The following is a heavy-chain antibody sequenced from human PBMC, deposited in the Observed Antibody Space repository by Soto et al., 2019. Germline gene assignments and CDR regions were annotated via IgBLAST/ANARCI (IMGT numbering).Heavy chain of an antibody. D-gene: IGHD3-22*01. CDR1: GGTFSSYA. CDR2: IIPIFGTA. CDR3: ARDRGPSSGYYPYWFDP. Sequence: QVQLVQSGAEVKKPGSSVKVSCKASGGTFSSYAISWVRQAPGQGLEWMGEIIPIFGTANYAQKFQGRVTSTADESTSTAYMALRSLRSEDTAVYYCARDRGPSSGYYPYWFDPWGQGTLVTVSS. V-gene: IGHV1-69*12. J-gene: IGHJ5*02.